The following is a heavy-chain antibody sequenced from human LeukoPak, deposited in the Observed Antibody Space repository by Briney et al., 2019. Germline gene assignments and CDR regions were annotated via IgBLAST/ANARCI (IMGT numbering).Heavy chain of an antibody. CDR1: GYSINNYW. V-gene: IGHV5-51*01. D-gene: IGHD2-15*01. Sequence: GESLKISCKGSGYSINNYWIGWVRQMPGQGVEWMGIIYPADSDIRYSPFFQGQVTISADKSISTAYLQWSSLKASDTAMYYCARQEYCSGGSCYTWFDPWGQGTLVIVSS. J-gene: IGHJ5*02. CDR2: IYPADSDI. CDR3: ARQEYCSGGSCYTWFDP.